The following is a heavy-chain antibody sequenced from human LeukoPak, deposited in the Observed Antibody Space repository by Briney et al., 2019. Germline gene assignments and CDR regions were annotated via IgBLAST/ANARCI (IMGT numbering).Heavy chain of an antibody. CDR1: GGTFSSYA. Sequence: ASVKVSCKASGGTFSSYAISWVRQAPGQGLELMGGIIPIFGRANYAQKFQGRVTITADESTSTAYMELSSLRSEDTAVYYCARGGRRSRITNCGGDCYPPEFDYWGQGTLVTVSS. V-gene: IGHV1-69*13. D-gene: IGHD2-21*02. CDR2: IIPIFGRA. CDR3: ARGGRRSRITNCGGDCYPPEFDY. J-gene: IGHJ4*02.